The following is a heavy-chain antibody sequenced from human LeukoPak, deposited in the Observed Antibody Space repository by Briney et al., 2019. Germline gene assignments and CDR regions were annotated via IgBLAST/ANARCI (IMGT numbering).Heavy chain of an antibody. V-gene: IGHV1-2*02. J-gene: IGHJ4*02. CDR3: ATGVATAFTY. Sequence: GASVKVSCKASGYTFTGYYMHWVRQAPGQGLEWMAWINPDSGDSYSAPKFQGRVTMTRDTSISTASMEVSWLTSDGTAVYYCATGVATAFTYWGQGTLVTVSS. D-gene: IGHD5-12*01. CDR1: GYTFTGYY. CDR2: INPDSGDS.